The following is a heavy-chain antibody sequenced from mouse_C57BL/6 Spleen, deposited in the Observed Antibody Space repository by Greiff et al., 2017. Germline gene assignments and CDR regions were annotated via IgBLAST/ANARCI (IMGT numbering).Heavy chain of an antibody. CDR1: GYAFSSSW. Sequence: QVQLQQSGPELVKPGASVKISCKASGYAFSSSWMNWVKQRPGKGLEWIGRIYPGDGDTKYNGKFKGKATLTADKSSSTAYMQLSSLTSEDSAVYFCARLRDYVDYWGQGATLTVSS. CDR2: IYPGDGDT. V-gene: IGHV1-82*01. CDR3: ARLRDYVDY. J-gene: IGHJ2*01. D-gene: IGHD1-1*01.